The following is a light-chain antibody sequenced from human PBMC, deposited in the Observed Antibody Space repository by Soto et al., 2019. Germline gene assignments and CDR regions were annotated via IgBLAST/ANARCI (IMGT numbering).Light chain of an antibody. Sequence: QSVLTQPASVSGSPGQSITISCTGTSSDVGGYNYVSWYQQHPGKAPKLMIYEVSNRPSGVSNRFSGSKSGNTAPLTISGLQAEDEADYYCSSYTSSSTRPWVFGGGTKLTVL. V-gene: IGLV2-14*01. CDR2: EVS. CDR3: SSYTSSSTRPWV. CDR1: SSDVGGYNY. J-gene: IGLJ3*02.